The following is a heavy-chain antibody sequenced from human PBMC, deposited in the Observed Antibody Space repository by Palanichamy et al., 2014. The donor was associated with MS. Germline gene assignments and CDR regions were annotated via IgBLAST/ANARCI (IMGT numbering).Heavy chain of an antibody. Sequence: EVQLVESGGGLVQPGGSLRLSCAASGFTLSDYWMSWVRQAPGKGLELVANIKEDGSDEHYVDSVKGRFTISRDNAKNSLYLQMNSLRAEDTAVYYCARHLYSSSSLGYWGQGILVTVSS. CDR2: IKEDGSDE. CDR1: GFTLSDYW. D-gene: IGHD6-6*01. CDR3: ARHLYSSSSLGY. J-gene: IGHJ4*02. V-gene: IGHV3-7*01.